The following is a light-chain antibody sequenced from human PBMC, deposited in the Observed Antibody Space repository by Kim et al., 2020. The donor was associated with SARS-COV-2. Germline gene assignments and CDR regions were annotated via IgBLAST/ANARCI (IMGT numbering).Light chain of an antibody. J-gene: IGLJ3*02. CDR1: IFNIETYT. V-gene: IGLV1-44*01. CDR2: SND. CDR3: TAWDDSLKGWV. Sequence: GQRVTISCSGSIFNIETYTVSWYQQLPGTAPKILIYSNDHRPSGVPDRFSGSKSGTSASLAISGLQSEDEADYYCTAWDDSLKGWVFGGGTQLTVL.